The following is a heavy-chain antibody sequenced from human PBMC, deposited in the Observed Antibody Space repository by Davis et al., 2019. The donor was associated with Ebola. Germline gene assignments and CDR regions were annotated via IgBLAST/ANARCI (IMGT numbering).Heavy chain of an antibody. CDR3: ARTEVTGGVYYFEY. Sequence: SVKVSCKASGGTFSSYAISWVRQAPGQGLEWMGRIIPILGIANYAQKFQGRVTITADKSTSTAYMELSSLRSDDTAVYYCARTEVTGGVYYFEYWGQGTLVTVSS. D-gene: IGHD2-8*02. CDR2: IIPILGIA. V-gene: IGHV1-69*04. CDR1: GGTFSSYA. J-gene: IGHJ4*02.